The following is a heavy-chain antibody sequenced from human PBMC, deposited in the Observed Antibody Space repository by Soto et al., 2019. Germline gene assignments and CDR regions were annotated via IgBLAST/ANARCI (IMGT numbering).Heavy chain of an antibody. CDR2: IYSGGST. D-gene: IGHD6-19*01. J-gene: IGHJ4*02. Sequence: GGSLRLSCAASGFTVSSNYMSWVRQAPGKGLEWVSVIYSGGSTYYADSVKGRFTISRDNSKNTLYLQMNSLRAEDTAVYYCARGVAGTEFDYWGQGTLVTVSS. CDR1: GFTVSSNY. V-gene: IGHV3-66*01. CDR3: ARGVAGTEFDY.